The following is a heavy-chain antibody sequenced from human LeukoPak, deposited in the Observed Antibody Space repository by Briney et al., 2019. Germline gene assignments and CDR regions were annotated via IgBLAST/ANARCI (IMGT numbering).Heavy chain of an antibody. Sequence: ASVTVSCKASGYTFNSYGINWVGQAPGQGVEWMGWISAYNGNTNYAQKLQGRVTMTTDTSPSTAYIELRSLRSDDPAVYYCARHDALVATGSFDYGGQGTLVTVAS. D-gene: IGHD5-12*01. V-gene: IGHV1-18*01. CDR3: ARHDALVATGSFDY. CDR1: GYTFNSYG. CDR2: ISAYNGNT. J-gene: IGHJ4*02.